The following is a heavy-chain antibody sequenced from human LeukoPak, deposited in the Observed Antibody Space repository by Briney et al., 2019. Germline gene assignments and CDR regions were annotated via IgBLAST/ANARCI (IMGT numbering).Heavy chain of an antibody. CDR3: ARHPTGLSAMDV. D-gene: IGHD1-14*01. CDR1: GGSTRTYS. V-gene: IGHV4-59*08. J-gene: IGHJ6*03. Sequence: SETLSLTCTVSGGSTRTYSWSWIRQSPVKGLEWIGCFFYNWTTTYNPSLKSRVTVSVDTSKNQFSLKLSSVTAADTAVYYCARHPTGLSAMDVWGKGTTVAVSS. CDR2: FFYNWTT.